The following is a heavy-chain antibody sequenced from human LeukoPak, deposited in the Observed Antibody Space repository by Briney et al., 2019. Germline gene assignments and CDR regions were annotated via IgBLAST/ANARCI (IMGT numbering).Heavy chain of an antibody. D-gene: IGHD6-6*01. CDR1: GFTFSSYG. V-gene: IGHV3-33*01. Sequence: GRSLRLSCAASGFTFSSYGMHWVRQAPGKGLEWVAVIWYDESNKYYADSVKGRFTISRDNSKNTLYLQMNSLRAEDTAVYYCARSQIAARFSWFDPWGQGTLVTVSS. CDR3: ARSQIAARFSWFDP. CDR2: IWYDESNK. J-gene: IGHJ5*02.